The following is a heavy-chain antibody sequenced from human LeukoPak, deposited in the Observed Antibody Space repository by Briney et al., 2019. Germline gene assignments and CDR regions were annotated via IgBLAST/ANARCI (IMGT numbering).Heavy chain of an antibody. V-gene: IGHV3-21*01. CDR3: AREETSPRWYGRGDPPTGFDY. CDR1: GFTFSSYS. J-gene: IGHJ4*02. Sequence: PGGSLRLSCAASGFTFSSYSMNWVRQAPGKGLEWVSSISSSSSYIYYAVSVKGRFTISRDNAKNSLYLQMNSLRAEDTAVYYCAREETSPRWYGRGDPPTGFDYWGQGTLVTVSS. CDR2: ISSSSSYI. D-gene: IGHD6-13*01.